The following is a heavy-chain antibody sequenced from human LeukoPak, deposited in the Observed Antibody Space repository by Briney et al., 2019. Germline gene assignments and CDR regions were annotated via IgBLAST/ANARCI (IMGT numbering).Heavy chain of an antibody. CDR1: GYSLSELS. Sequence: ASVKVSCKVSGYSLSELSIHWVRQATGQGLEWMGWMNPNSGNTGYAQKFQGRVTMTRNTSISTAYMELSSLRSEDTAVYYCAREATTVTTPTWWFDPWGQGTLVTVSS. V-gene: IGHV1-8*01. D-gene: IGHD4-17*01. CDR2: MNPNSGNT. J-gene: IGHJ5*02. CDR3: AREATTVTTPTWWFDP.